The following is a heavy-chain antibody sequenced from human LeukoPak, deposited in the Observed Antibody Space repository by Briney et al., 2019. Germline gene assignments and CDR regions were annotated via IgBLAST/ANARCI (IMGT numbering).Heavy chain of an antibody. CDR3: ARGASGSYYNYYYYGMDV. Sequence: GGSLRLSCAASGFTFSSYGMHWVRQAPGKGLEWVAVIWYDGSNKYYADSVKGRFTISRDNSKNTLYLQMNSLRAEDTAVYYCARGASGSYYNYYYYGMDVWGQGTTVTVSS. D-gene: IGHD1-26*01. J-gene: IGHJ6*02. V-gene: IGHV3-33*01. CDR1: GFTFSSYG. CDR2: IWYDGSNK.